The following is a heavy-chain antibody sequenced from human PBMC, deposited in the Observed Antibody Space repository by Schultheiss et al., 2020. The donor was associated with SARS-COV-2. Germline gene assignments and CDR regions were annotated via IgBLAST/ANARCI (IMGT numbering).Heavy chain of an antibody. Sequence: GGSLRLSCAASGFTFSNAWINWVRQAPGKGLQWVSSISSSSSYIYYADSVKGRFTISRDNAKNSLYLQMNSLRAEDTAVYYCATLDIVVVPAARYYYMDVWGKGTTVTVSS. CDR1: GFTFSNAW. J-gene: IGHJ6*03. V-gene: IGHV3-21*01. CDR3: ATLDIVVVPAARYYYMDV. CDR2: ISSSSSYI. D-gene: IGHD2-2*01.